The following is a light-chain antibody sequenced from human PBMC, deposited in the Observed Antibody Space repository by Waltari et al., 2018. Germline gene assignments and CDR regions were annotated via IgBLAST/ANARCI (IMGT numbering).Light chain of an antibody. Sequence: QTVVTQEPSVSVSPGGTVTLTCALSSGSVSASFYPRWYQQTPGQAPRTLIYSTKTRLFGVPNRFSGSILGNKAALTIAGAQADDEADYYCVLYMDSGVWVFGGGTKLTVL. CDR2: STK. CDR1: SGSVSASFY. J-gene: IGLJ3*02. CDR3: VLYMDSGVWV. V-gene: IGLV8-61*01.